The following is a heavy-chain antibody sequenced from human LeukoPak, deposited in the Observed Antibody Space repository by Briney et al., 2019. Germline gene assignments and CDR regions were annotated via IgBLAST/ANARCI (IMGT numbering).Heavy chain of an antibody. J-gene: IGHJ4*02. CDR1: GFTFDDYG. CDR3: ARDGNGYSGYDSSNYYYFDY. CDR2: INWNGGST. D-gene: IGHD5-12*01. V-gene: IGHV3-20*04. Sequence: TGGSLRLSCAASGFTFDDYGMSWVRQAPGKGLEWVSGINWNGGSTGYADSVKGRFTISRDNAKNSLYLQMNSLRAEDTALYYCARDGNGYSGYDSSNYYYFDYWGQGTLVTVSS.